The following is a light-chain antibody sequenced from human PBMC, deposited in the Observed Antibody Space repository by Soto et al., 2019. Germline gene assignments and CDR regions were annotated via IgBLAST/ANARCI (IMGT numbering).Light chain of an antibody. J-gene: IGLJ1*01. V-gene: IGLV1-44*01. CDR3: SAWDASLNGYV. Sequence: QSVLTQPPSASGAPGQRGTISCSGSSSKIGSKTVNWYQQHPGTAPKLLIYTNYQRPSGVPDRFSGSKSGTSASLAISGLHSEDEADYYCSAWDASLNGYVFGTGTKVNVL. CDR1: SSKIGSKT. CDR2: TNY.